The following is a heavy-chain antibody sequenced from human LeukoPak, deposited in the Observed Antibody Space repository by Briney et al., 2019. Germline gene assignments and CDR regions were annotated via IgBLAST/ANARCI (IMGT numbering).Heavy chain of an antibody. V-gene: IGHV1-18*01. CDR1: GYTFTSYG. CDR2: ISAYNGNT. J-gene: IGHJ3*02. D-gene: IGHD6-19*01. CDR3: ARHTGYSSGDGAFDI. Sequence: GASVKVSCKASGYTFTSYGISWVRQAPGQGLEWMGWISAYNGNTNYAQKLQGRVTMTTDTSTSTAYTEPRSLRSDDTAVYYCARHTGYSSGDGAFDIWGQGTMVTVSS.